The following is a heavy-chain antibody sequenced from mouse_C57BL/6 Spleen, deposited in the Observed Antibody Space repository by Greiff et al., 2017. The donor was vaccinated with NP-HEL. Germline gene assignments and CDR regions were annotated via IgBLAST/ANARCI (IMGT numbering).Heavy chain of an antibody. CDR2: IYPGDGDT. J-gene: IGHJ3*01. CDR3: ASPHYYGSSFLAY. D-gene: IGHD1-1*01. CDR1: GYAFSSSW. Sequence: QVQLQHSGPELVKPGASVKISCKASGYAFSSSWMNWVKQRPGKGLEWIGRIYPGDGDTNYNGKFKGKATLTADKSSSTAYMQLSSLTSEDSAVYFCASPHYYGSSFLAYWGQGTLVTVSA. V-gene: IGHV1-82*01.